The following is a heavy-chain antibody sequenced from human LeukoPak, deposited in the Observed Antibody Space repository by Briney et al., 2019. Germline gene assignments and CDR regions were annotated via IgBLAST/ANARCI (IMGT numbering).Heavy chain of an antibody. CDR3: ASWCRKGVCPADY. V-gene: IGHV3-7*01. Sequence: QAGGSLKLSCEGSELTFSSYWMSWVRQAPGQGLEWVANISPDESEKYYVASVKGRFNISRDNAKNSLHLLMNSLRADDTAVYYCASWCRKGVCPADYWGQGTLVTVSS. J-gene: IGHJ4*02. D-gene: IGHD2-8*01. CDR2: ISPDESEK. CDR1: ELTFSSYW.